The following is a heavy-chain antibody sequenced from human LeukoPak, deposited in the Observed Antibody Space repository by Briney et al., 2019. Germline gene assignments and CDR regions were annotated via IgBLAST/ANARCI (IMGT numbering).Heavy chain of an antibody. CDR3: ARRRPSGDAFDI. J-gene: IGHJ3*02. D-gene: IGHD1-26*01. V-gene: IGHV3-33*03. Sequence: GGSLRLSCAASEFTFSSSGMRWVRQAPGRGLEWVALIWYDGSNKFYADSVKGRFTISRDNSKNTLYLQMNSLRAEDTAVYYCARRRPSGDAFDIWGQGTMVIVSS. CDR1: EFTFSSSG. CDR2: IWYDGSNK.